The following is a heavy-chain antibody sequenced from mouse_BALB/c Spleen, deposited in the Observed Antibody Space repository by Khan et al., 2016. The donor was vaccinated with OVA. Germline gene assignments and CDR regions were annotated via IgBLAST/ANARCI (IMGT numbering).Heavy chain of an antibody. V-gene: IGHV5-9-3*01. CDR3: ARPPVATVVATCYWFFDV. J-gene: IGHJ1*01. CDR2: ISSGGDYT. CDR1: GFTFSSYS. Sequence: EVELVESGGGLVKPGGSLKLSCAASGFTFSSYSMPWVRQTPEKRLDWVATISSGGDYTYYPDSVKGRFTISRDNATNTPYLQMSSLRSEDTAMYYCARPPVATVVATCYWFFDVWGAGTTVTVSS. D-gene: IGHD1-1*01.